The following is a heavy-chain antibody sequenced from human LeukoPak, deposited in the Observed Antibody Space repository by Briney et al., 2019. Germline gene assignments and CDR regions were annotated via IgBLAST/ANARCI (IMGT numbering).Heavy chain of an antibody. J-gene: IGHJ4*02. V-gene: IGHV1-2*02. D-gene: IGHD6-19*01. Sequence: ASVKVSCKASGYTFTGYYMHWVRQAPGQGLEWMGWINLNSGGTNYAQKFQGRVTMTRDTSISTAYMELSRLRSDDTAVYYCARARWQWLQYYFDYWGQGTLVTVSS. CDR3: ARARWQWLQYYFDY. CDR2: INLNSGGT. CDR1: GYTFTGYY.